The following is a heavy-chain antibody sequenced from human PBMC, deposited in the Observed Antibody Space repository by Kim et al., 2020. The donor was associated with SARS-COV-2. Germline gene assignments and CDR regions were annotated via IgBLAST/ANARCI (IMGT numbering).Heavy chain of an antibody. V-gene: IGHV4-39*07. CDR2: IYYSGST. J-gene: IGHJ4*02. CDR1: GGSISSSSYY. Sequence: SETLSLTCTVSGGSISSSSYYWGWIRQPPGKGLEWIGSIYYSGSTYYNPSLKSRVTISVDTSKNQFSLKLSSVTAADTAVYYCARYYYGSGSYSRSKTDYWGQGTLVTVSS. D-gene: IGHD3-10*01. CDR3: ARYYYGSGSYSRSKTDY.